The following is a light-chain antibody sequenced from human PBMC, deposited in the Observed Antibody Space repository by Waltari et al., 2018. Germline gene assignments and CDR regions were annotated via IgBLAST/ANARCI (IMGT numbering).Light chain of an antibody. CDR1: SSNIGTRY. V-gene: IGLV1-51*02. CDR3: SSWDSSLDAAL. J-gene: IGLJ2*01. Sequence: SVLTQPPSVSAAPGQRVTISCPGSSSNIGTRYFSWYQQVPGTAPKLLIYQDKERPSGVSDRISGSRSGTSVSLAIAGLQTGDEAVYFCSSWDSSLDAALFGGGSRLTVL. CDR2: QDK.